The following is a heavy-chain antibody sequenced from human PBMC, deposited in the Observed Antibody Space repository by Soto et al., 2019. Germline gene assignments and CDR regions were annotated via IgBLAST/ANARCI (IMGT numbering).Heavy chain of an antibody. CDR1: GYTFTGYF. CDR3: ARGGGTTLDHLP. V-gene: IGHV1-2*02. Sequence: VASVKVSCKASGYTFTGYFIHWVRQAPGQGLEWMGWINPNSGATKYAQKFQGRVTMTRDTSIKTAHMELSSLRSDDTTVYYCARGGGTTLDHLPWGPGTMVTVSS. CDR2: INPNSGAT. D-gene: IGHD1-1*01. J-gene: IGHJ5*02.